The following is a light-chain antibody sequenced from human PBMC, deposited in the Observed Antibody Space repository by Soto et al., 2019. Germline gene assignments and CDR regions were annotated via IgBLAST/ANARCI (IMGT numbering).Light chain of an antibody. CDR3: QQYNHWRSIS. Sequence: EILMTQSPATVSVSPGERSTLSCRASQSVSRKLAWYQHKPGQAPRLLIYDTSTRAADIPARFSGSGSGTDFTLTISSLQSEDSAVYYCQQYNHWRSISFGQGTRLEIK. CDR1: QSVSRK. V-gene: IGKV3-15*01. J-gene: IGKJ5*01. CDR2: DTS.